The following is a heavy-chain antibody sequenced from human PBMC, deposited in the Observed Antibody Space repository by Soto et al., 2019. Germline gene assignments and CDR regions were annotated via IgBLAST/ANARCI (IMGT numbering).Heavy chain of an antibody. CDR1: GFTFTNYP. D-gene: IGHD1-1*01. V-gene: IGHV3-64D*06. J-gene: IGHJ5*02. Sequence: PGGSLRLSCSASGFTFTNYPMHWVRQAPWKGLEYVSGISSNGVSRYYADSVKGRFNISRDNSKNTVYLPLSSLRGDDTAVYYCVKDRTIRGTTGVVPWGPGTLVAVSS. CDR3: VKDRTIRGTTGVVP. CDR2: ISSNGVSR.